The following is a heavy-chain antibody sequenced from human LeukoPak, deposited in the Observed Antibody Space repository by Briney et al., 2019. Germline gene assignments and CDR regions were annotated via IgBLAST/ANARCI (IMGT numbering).Heavy chain of an antibody. CDR2: ISWDSESK. V-gene: IGHV3-9*01. D-gene: IGHD3-10*01. CDR3: AKDAYTGLVGSFHI. J-gene: IGHJ3*02. CDR1: GFNFDDYA. Sequence: GRSLRLSCAASGFNFDDYAMHWVRQGPGKGLEWVAGISWDSESKDYVDSVKGRFTISRDNAKNSLYLQMNSLRAEDTAFYYCAKDAYTGLVGSFHIWGQGTKVIVSS.